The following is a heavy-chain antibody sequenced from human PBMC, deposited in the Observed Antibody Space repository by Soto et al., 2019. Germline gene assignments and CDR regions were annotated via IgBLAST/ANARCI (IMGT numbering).Heavy chain of an antibody. CDR2: VWYDGGNK. Sequence: QVQLVESGGGVVQPGRSLRLSFAASGFTFSSYGMHWVRQAPGKGLEWVALVWYDGGNKYYADSVKGRFTISRDNSKNTLYLQMNSLRDEDTAVYYCVRAAGYSGNDYVYYYGMDVWGQGTTVTVSS. V-gene: IGHV3-33*01. J-gene: IGHJ6*02. CDR1: GFTFSSYG. D-gene: IGHD5-12*01. CDR3: VRAAGYSGNDYVYYYGMDV.